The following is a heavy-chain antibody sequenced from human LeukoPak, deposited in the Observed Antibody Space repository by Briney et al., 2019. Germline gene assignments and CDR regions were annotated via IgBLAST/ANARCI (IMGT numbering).Heavy chain of an antibody. D-gene: IGHD6-19*01. CDR3: ARGALGTVAGTWPYYYYMDV. V-gene: IGHV4-59*01. J-gene: IGHJ6*03. CDR2: IYYSGST. CDR1: GGSISSYY. Sequence: SETLSLTCTVSGGSISSYYWSWIRQPPGKGLEWIGYIYYSGSTNYNPSLTSRVTISVDTSKNQFSLKLSSVTAADTAVYYCARGALGTVAGTWPYYYYMDVWGKGTTVTVSS.